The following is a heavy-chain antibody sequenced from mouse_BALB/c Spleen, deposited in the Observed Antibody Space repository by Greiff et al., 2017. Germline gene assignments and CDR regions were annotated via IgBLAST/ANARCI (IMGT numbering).Heavy chain of an antibody. CDR1: GYTFTSYY. CDR3: TRVYGNYEGFAY. CDR2: INPSNGGT. D-gene: IGHD2-1*01. V-gene: IGHV1S81*02. Sequence: VQLQQSGAELVKPGASVKLSCTASGYTFTSYYMYWVKQRPGQGLEWIGEINPSNGGTNFNEKFKSKATLTVDKSSSTAYMQLSSLTSEDSAVYYCTRVYGNYEGFAYWGQGTLVTVSA. J-gene: IGHJ3*01.